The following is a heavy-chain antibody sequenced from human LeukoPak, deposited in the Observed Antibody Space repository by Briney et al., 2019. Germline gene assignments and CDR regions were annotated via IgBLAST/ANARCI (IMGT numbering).Heavy chain of an antibody. V-gene: IGHV4-59*01. Sequence: SSETLSLTCTVSGGSISTYYWSWIRQPPGKELEWIGYIYNSGSIKYNPSLKSRVSISIDTSKNRISLRLNSVTAADTAVYYCARNYYDSSGYYSGFDYWGQGTLVTVSS. CDR2: IYNSGSI. CDR1: GGSISTYY. J-gene: IGHJ4*02. CDR3: ARNYYDSSGYYSGFDY. D-gene: IGHD3-22*01.